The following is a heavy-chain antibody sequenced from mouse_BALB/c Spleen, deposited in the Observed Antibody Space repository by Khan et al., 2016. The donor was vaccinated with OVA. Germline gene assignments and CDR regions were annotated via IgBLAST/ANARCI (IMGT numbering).Heavy chain of an antibody. J-gene: IGHJ3*01. Sequence: QVRLQQSGPELVKPGASVRISCKASGYTFTSYYIHWVKQRPGQGLEWIGWIYPGNVNTKYNEKFKGKATLTADKSSSTAYMQLSSLTSEDSAVYFWAREGYYGKYRGWVAYWGQGTLVTVSA. CDR3: AREGYYGKYRGWVAY. D-gene: IGHD2-1*01. V-gene: IGHV1S56*01. CDR1: GYTFTSYY. CDR2: IYPGNVNT.